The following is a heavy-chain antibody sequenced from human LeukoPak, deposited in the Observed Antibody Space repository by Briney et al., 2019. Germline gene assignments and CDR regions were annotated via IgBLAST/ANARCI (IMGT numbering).Heavy chain of an antibody. CDR2: IYSGGST. CDR3: ARDFSYYGMDV. J-gene: IGHJ6*02. V-gene: IGHV3-53*01. Sequence: GGSLRLSCAASGFTVSSNYMSWVRQAPGKGLEWVSVIYSGGSTYSDSVKGRFTISRDNSKNTLYLQMNSLRAEDTAVYYCARDFSYYGMDVWGQGTTVTVSS. CDR1: GFTVSSNY.